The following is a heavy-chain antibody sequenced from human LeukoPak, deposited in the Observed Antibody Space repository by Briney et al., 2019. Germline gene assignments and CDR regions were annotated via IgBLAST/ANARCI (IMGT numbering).Heavy chain of an antibody. CDR3: ATYGRGY. Sequence: SETLSLTCTVSGGSISSYYWSWIRQPPGKGLEWIGYIYYSGSTNYKPSLKSRVTISVDTSKNQFSLKLSSVTAADTAVYYCATYGRGYWGQGTLVTVSS. D-gene: IGHD4-17*01. V-gene: IGHV4-59*01. CDR2: IYYSGST. J-gene: IGHJ4*02. CDR1: GGSISSYY.